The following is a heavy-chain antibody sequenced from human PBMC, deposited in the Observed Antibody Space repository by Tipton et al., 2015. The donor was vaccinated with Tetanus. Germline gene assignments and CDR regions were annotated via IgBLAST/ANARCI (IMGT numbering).Heavy chain of an antibody. CDR3: ARAPEGLELSWFDP. V-gene: IGHV3-21*01. CDR2: ISSSSSYI. J-gene: IGHJ5*02. CDR1: GFTFSSYS. Sequence: SLRLSCAASGFTFSSYSINWVRQAPGKGLEWVSSISSSSSYIYYADSVKGRFTISRDNAKNSLYLQMNSLRAEDTAVYYCARAPEGLELSWFDPWGRGTLVTVSS. D-gene: IGHD1-7*01.